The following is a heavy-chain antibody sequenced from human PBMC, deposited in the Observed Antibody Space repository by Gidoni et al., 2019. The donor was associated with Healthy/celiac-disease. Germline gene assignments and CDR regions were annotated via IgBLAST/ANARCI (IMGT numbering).Heavy chain of an antibody. V-gene: IGHV4-34*01. CDR2: INHRGST. CDR3: ARGRGNVWYYDSSGYYNPYYFDY. J-gene: IGHJ4*02. Sequence: QVQLQQWRAGLLKTSEPLSLTCAVHGGSFSGYYWSRLRQPPGKGLEGIGEINHRGSTNYNPSLKSRVTISVDTSKNQFSLKLSSVTAADTAVYYCARGRGNVWYYDSSGYYNPYYFDYWGQGTLVTVSS. CDR1: GGSFSGYY. D-gene: IGHD3-22*01.